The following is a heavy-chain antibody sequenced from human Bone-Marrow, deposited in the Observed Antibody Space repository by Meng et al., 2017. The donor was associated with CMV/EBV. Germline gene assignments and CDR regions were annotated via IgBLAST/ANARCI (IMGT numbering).Heavy chain of an antibody. D-gene: IGHD2-2*01. J-gene: IGHJ6*02. CDR1: GYTFTSYE. V-gene: IGHV1-8*03. CDR2: MNPNNGNT. CDR3: ARGVCSSTACKFYYYGMDV. Sequence: ASVKVSCKASGYTFTSYEINWVRQAAGQGLEWIGWMNPNNGNTGYAQKFQGRVTITRNTSIRRAHMELSSLTSEDTAVYYCARGVCSSTACKFYYYGMDVWGQGTTVTVSS.